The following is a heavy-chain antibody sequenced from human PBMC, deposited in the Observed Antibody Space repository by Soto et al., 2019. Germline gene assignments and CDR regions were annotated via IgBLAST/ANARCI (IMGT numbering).Heavy chain of an antibody. Sequence: DVQLVESGGGLVRPGGSRRLSCVASGFTFDDYGMQWVLQVPGKGLEWVAGISWNRGTIGYADSVRGRFTISRDNAKNSLFLQMTSLRTEDTAIYYSGKSKDIVVVPAASACDHWGQGIMVTVSS. CDR2: ISWNRGTI. D-gene: IGHD2-2*01. CDR1: GFTFDDYG. J-gene: IGHJ4*02. V-gene: IGHV3-9*01. CDR3: GKSKDIVVVPAASACDH.